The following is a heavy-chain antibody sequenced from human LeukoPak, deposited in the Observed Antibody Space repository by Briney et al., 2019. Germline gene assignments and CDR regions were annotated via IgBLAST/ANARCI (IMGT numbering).Heavy chain of an antibody. V-gene: IGHV4-39*01. CDR1: GGSISSSSYY. J-gene: IGHJ4*02. CDR2: IYYSGST. D-gene: IGHD3-16*02. CDR3: ARLPYDYVWGSYRLHPFDY. Sequence: NPSETLSPTCTVSGGSISSSSYYWGWIRQPPGKGLEWIGSIYYSGSTYYNPSLKSRVTISVDTSKNQFSLKLSSVTAADTAVYYCARLPYDYVWGSYRLHPFDYWGQGTLVTVSS.